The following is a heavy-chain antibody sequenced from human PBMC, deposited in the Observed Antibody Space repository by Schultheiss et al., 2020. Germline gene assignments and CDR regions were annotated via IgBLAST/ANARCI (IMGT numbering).Heavy chain of an antibody. CDR1: GFTFSSYG. J-gene: IGHJ6*02. V-gene: IGHV3-21*01. Sequence: GGSLRLSCAASGFTFSSYGMHWVRQAPGKGLEWVSSISSSSSYIYYADSVKGRFTISRDNAKNSLYLQMNSLRAEDTAVYYCARGGLLEWLDYYYGMDVWGQGTTVTVAS. CDR3: ARGGLLEWLDYYYGMDV. CDR2: ISSSSSYI. D-gene: IGHD3-3*01.